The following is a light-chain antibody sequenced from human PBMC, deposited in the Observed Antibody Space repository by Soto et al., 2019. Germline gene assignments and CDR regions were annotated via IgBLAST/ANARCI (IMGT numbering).Light chain of an antibody. Sequence: EIVMTQSPATLSVSPGERATLSCRASQSVSGNLAWYQQKPGQAPRLLIYGASTRATGIPARFSGSGSGTEFTLTISSLQSEAFAVYYYQQYNNWPPITFGQGTRLEIK. CDR3: QQYNNWPPIT. CDR2: GAS. CDR1: QSVSGN. V-gene: IGKV3-15*01. J-gene: IGKJ5*01.